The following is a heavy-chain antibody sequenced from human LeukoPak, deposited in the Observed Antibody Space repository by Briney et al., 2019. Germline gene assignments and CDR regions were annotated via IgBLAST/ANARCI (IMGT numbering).Heavy chain of an antibody. CDR1: GFTFSSYA. J-gene: IGHJ4*02. Sequence: PGGSLRLSCAASGFTFSSYAMSWVRQAPGKGREWVSGITGSGGSTYYADPVKGRFTISRDNSKNTLYLQMNSLRAEDTAVYYCAKDRNRYCSSTSCSQLFDYWGQGTLVTVSS. CDR2: ITGSGGST. D-gene: IGHD2-2*01. CDR3: AKDRNRYCSSTSCSQLFDY. V-gene: IGHV3-23*01.